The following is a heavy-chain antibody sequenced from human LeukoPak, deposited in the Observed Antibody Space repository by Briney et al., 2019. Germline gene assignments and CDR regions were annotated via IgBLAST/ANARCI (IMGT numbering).Heavy chain of an antibody. D-gene: IGHD6-19*01. Sequence: SVKVSGKASGGTFSSYAISWVGQAPGQGLEWMGGIIPIFGTANYAQKFQGRVTITADKSTSTAYMELSSLRSEDTAVYYCARLSIAVAGTEDYWGQGTLVTVSS. CDR3: ARLSIAVAGTEDY. V-gene: IGHV1-69*06. CDR1: GGTFSSYA. CDR2: IIPIFGTA. J-gene: IGHJ4*02.